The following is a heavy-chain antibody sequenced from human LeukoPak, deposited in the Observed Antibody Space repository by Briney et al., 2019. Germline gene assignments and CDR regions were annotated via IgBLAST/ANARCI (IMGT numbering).Heavy chain of an antibody. Sequence: PGGSLRLSCTVSGFTFGDYAINWVRQAPGKGLEWVAFISYDGSNTYYADSVKGRFTISRDNSKNTLYLQMNSLKTEDTAMYYCAKGTVLRFFDWSTPTDYWGQGTLVTVSS. D-gene: IGHD3-9*01. V-gene: IGHV3-30*04. CDR2: ISYDGSNT. J-gene: IGHJ4*02. CDR3: AKGTVLRFFDWSTPTDY. CDR1: GFTFGDYA.